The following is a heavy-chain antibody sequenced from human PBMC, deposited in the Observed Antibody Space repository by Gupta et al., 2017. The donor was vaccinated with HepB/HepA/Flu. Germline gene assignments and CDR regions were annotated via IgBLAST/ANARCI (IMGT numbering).Heavy chain of an antibody. J-gene: IGHJ1*01. CDR3: ARGRGIAYNSECFQH. V-gene: IGHV1-69*01. CDR1: GGTFSSYS. Sequence: QVQLVQSRAEVKKPGSSVQVSCKSSGGTFSSYSFTWVRQSPGQGLEWMGGISPIFGTSYYSQNFRGRGTITADGSTSTVYMELSSLTSEDTDVYYCARGRGIAYNSECFQHWGQGTLVTVSS. D-gene: IGHD1-14*01. CDR2: ISPIFGTS.